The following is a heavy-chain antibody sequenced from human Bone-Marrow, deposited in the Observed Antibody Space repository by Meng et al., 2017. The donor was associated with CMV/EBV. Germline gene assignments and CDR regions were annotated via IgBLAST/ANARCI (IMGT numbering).Heavy chain of an antibody. D-gene: IGHD2-2*01. CDR3: AVFYCSSTSCFGVGGVPGG. Sequence: SVKVSCKASGGTFSNFAVSWVRMAPGQAPEWMGGIIPIYGTVNYAQKFQGRLTVTTDESTSTAYMELSSLRSEDTAVYYCAVFYCSSTSCFGVGGVPGGWGQGTLVTVSS. CDR1: GGTFSNFA. CDR2: IIPIYGTV. V-gene: IGHV1-69*05. J-gene: IGHJ4*02.